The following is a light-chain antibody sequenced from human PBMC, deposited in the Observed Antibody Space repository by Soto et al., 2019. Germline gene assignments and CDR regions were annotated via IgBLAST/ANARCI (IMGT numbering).Light chain of an antibody. CDR2: DAS. CDR3: QQRSNWPLT. Sequence: EIVLTQSPATLSLSPGERATLSSRASQSVSSYLAWYQQKPGQAPRLLIYDASNRATDIPARFSGSGSGTDFTLTISSLEPEDFAVYYCQQRSNWPLTFGQGTRLEIK. J-gene: IGKJ5*01. CDR1: QSVSSY. V-gene: IGKV3-11*01.